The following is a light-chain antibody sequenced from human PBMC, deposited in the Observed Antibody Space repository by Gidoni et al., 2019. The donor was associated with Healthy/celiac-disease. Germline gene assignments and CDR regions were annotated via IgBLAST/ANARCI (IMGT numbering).Light chain of an antibody. Sequence: QSVLTQPPSVSGDPGQRVTISCTGSRSNIGAGYDVHWYPHLPGTAPKLLIYGNSTRPSGVPDRFSGSKSGTSASLAITGLQAEDEADYYCQSYDSSLSAVVFGGGTKLTVL. CDR3: QSYDSSLSAVV. CDR2: GNS. J-gene: IGLJ2*01. CDR1: RSNIGAGYD. V-gene: IGLV1-40*01.